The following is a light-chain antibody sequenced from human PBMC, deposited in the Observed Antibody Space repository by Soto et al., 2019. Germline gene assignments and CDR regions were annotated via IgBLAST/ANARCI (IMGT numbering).Light chain of an antibody. CDR3: QQYGRSPLT. Sequence: EIVLTQSPGTLSLSPGERATLSCRASQSVYNTYLAWYQQKPGQAPRLLIFGASNRATGIPDRFSGRGSGTDLTLAITRLEREDFAVYYSQQYGRSPLTFGGGTKVE. V-gene: IGKV3-20*01. J-gene: IGKJ4*01. CDR1: QSVYNTY. CDR2: GAS.